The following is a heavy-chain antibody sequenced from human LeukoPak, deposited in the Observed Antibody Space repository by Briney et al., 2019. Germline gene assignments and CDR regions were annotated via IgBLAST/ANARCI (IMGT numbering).Heavy chain of an antibody. CDR3: AKAVTTVTTLGLFDY. CDR1: GFTFSSYA. V-gene: IGHV3-23*01. D-gene: IGHD4-17*01. Sequence: GGSLRLSCAASGFTFSSYAMSWVRQAPGKGLEWVSAISGSGGSTYYADSVRGRFTISRDNSKNTLYLQMNSLRAEDTAVYYCAKAVTTVTTLGLFDYWGQGTLVTVSS. J-gene: IGHJ4*02. CDR2: ISGSGGST.